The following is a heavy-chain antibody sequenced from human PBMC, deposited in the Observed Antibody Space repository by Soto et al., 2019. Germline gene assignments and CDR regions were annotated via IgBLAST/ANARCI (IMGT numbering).Heavy chain of an antibody. D-gene: IGHD3-10*01. Sequence: LSLTCTVSGGSLSSGAYYWSWIRQHPGKGLEWIGYIYYSGSTYNNPSLKSRVTISVDTSKNQFSLKLSSVTAADTAVYYCARAPRGITMIRGVHPDYYYMDVWGKGTTVTVSS. CDR1: GGSLSSGAYY. V-gene: IGHV4-31*03. CDR3: ARAPRGITMIRGVHPDYYYMDV. CDR2: IYYSGST. J-gene: IGHJ6*03.